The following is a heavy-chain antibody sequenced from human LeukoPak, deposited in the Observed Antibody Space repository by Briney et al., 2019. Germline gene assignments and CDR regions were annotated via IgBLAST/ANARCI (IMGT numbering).Heavy chain of an antibody. CDR3: VRDKVSGPTLLDH. J-gene: IGHJ4*02. CDR1: GFTFDDYW. CDR2: MNRDGSEN. Sequence: GGSLRLSCGASGFTFDDYWMSWVRQAPGQGLEWVATMNRDGSENYYMDSVKGRFIISRDNAKNSLHLRMNSLRAEDTAVYHCVRDKVSGPTLLDHWGQGTLVTVSS. D-gene: IGHD5/OR15-5a*01. V-gene: IGHV3-7*01.